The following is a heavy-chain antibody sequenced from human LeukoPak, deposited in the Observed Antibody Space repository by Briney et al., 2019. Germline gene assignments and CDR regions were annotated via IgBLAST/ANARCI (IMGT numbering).Heavy chain of an antibody. CDR1: GYTFTGYY. D-gene: IGHD3-10*01. Sequence: ASVKVSCKASGYTFTGYYMHWVRQAPGQGLEWMGWINPNSGGTNYAQKFQGRVTMTRDTSISTAYMELSRLRSDDTAVYYCARDRSVASMVRGVIGYWGQGTLVTVSS. V-gene: IGHV1-2*02. CDR2: INPNSGGT. J-gene: IGHJ4*02. CDR3: ARDRSVASMVRGVIGY.